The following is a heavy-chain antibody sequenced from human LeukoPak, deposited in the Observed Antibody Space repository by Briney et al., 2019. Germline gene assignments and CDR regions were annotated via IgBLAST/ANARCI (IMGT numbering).Heavy chain of an antibody. J-gene: IGHJ4*02. Sequence: SVKVSCKASGGTFSSYAISWVRQAPGQGLEWMGRIIPILGIANYAQKFQGRVMITADKSTSTAYMELSSLRSEDTAVYYCASGRLGYCSGGSCYSLAYWGQGTLVTVSS. CDR1: GGTFSSYA. CDR3: ASGRLGYCSGGSCYSLAY. CDR2: IIPILGIA. D-gene: IGHD2-15*01. V-gene: IGHV1-69*04.